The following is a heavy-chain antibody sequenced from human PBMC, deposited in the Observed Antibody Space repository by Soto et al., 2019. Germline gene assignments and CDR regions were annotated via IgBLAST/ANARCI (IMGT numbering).Heavy chain of an antibody. CDR2: LYYRGST. J-gene: IGHJ5*02. CDR1: GVSIRGGTVY. CDR3: SWTVSDYQTNSYYVTGFDP. D-gene: IGHD3-16*01. V-gene: IGHV4-39*01. Sequence: SEPLSLTCSVSGVSIRGGTVYWGWIRQPPGKGLEWIGSLYYRGSTYYNPSLKGRVTISADTSKNQFSLMLTSVTAADPAVYFCSWTVSDYQTNSYYVTGFDPWGQGTLVTGSS.